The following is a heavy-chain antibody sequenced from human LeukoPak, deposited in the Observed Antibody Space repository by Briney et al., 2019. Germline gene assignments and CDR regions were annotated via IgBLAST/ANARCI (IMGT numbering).Heavy chain of an antibody. J-gene: IGHJ4*02. Sequence: PGGSLRLSCAASAFTFSDYGMHWVRQAPGKGLEWVVFIRYDGSETHYADSVKGRFTISRDNSRNTLYLQMNSLRTEDTAVYYCAKEGSSYYPDYWGQGTLVTVSS. CDR2: IRYDGSET. CDR1: AFTFSDYG. V-gene: IGHV3-30*02. D-gene: IGHD3-10*01. CDR3: AKEGSSYYPDY.